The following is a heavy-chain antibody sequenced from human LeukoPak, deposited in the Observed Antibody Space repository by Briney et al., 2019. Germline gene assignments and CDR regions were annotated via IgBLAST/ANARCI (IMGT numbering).Heavy chain of an antibody. CDR3: AKGTMYYDILDY. J-gene: IGHJ4*02. CDR1: GFTFSSYA. D-gene: IGHD3-9*01. CDR2: ISDTGGRT. Sequence: GGSLRLSCAASGFTFSSYAVSWVRQAPGRGLECVSTISDTGGRTYYADSAKGRFTISRDNSKNTLYLQMNSLRAEDTAIYYCAKGTMYYDILDYWGQGTLVTVSS. V-gene: IGHV3-23*01.